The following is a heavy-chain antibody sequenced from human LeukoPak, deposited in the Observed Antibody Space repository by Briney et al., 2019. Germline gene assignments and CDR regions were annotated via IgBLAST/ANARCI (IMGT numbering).Heavy chain of an antibody. CDR2: ISGRGSTT. CDR1: GFFFSDYA. D-gene: IGHD2-2*01. V-gene: IGHV3-23*01. J-gene: IGHJ4*02. CDR3: ARSADRCSSSSCYPFI. Sequence: GGSLRLSCAASGFFFSDYAMTWVRQAPGKGLEWISAISGRGSTTWYADSVKGRFTISRDNSKNTLYLQMNSLRAEDRAVYYCARSADRCSSSSCYPFIWGQGTLVTVSS.